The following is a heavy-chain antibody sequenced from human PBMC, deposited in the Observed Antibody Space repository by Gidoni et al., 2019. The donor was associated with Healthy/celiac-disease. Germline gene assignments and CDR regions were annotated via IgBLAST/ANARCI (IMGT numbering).Heavy chain of an antibody. CDR3: ARAYCGGDCYRANWFDP. V-gene: IGHV4-59*01. D-gene: IGHD2-21*01. CDR2: IYYSGST. Sequence: QVQLQESGPGLVKPSETLSLTCTVSGGSTSSYYWSGIRQPPGKGLEWIGYIYYSGSTNYNPSLKSRVTISVDTSKNQFSLKLSSVTAADTAVYYCARAYCGGDCYRANWFDPWGQGTLVTVSS. CDR1: GGSTSSYY. J-gene: IGHJ5*02.